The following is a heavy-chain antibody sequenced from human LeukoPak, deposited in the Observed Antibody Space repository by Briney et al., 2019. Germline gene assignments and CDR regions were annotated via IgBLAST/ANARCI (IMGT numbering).Heavy chain of an antibody. D-gene: IGHD3-10*01. J-gene: IGHJ4*02. CDR2: VNPDDSDT. V-gene: IGHV5-51*01. CDR1: GYTFTSHW. CDR3: ARLRWPRGGRSSFDY. Sequence: GESLKISCKGPGYTFTSHWIGWVRQMPGKGLEWMGIVNPDDSDTIYSPSFQGRVTISADKSITTAYLQWSTLKASDTAMYYCARLRWPRGGRSSFDYWGQGALVTVSS.